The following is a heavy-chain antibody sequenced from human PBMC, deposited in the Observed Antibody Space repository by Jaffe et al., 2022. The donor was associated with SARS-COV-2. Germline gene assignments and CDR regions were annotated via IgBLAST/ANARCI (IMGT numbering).Heavy chain of an antibody. CDR2: ISYDGSNK. CDR3: AKGLTGSASGSWYAYFQS. V-gene: IGHV3-30*18. J-gene: IGHJ1*01. Sequence: QEQLVESGGGVVQPGRSLRLSCAASGFKFIGFGMHWVRQAPGKGLEWVAAISYDGSNKYYGDSVKGRFTVSRDNARDTLYLQMNGLRPEDTAMYYCAKGLTGSASGSWYAYFQSWGQGSLVTVSS. D-gene: IGHD6-13*01. CDR1: GFKFIGFG.